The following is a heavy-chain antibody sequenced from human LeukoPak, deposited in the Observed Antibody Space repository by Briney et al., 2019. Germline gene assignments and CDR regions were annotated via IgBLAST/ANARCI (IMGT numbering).Heavy chain of an antibody. D-gene: IGHD3-22*01. CDR3: ARDRVPQYYDSSGYLGP. CDR1: GFPFSSYW. V-gene: IGHV3-7*01. J-gene: IGHJ5*02. CDR2: IKQDGSKK. Sequence: GGYLRLSCVASGFPFSSYWMTWVRQAPGKGLEWVANIKQDGSKKSYVDSVKGRFTISRDNAKNSLYLQMNSLRAEDTAVYYCARDRVPQYYDSSGYLGPWGQGTLVTVSS.